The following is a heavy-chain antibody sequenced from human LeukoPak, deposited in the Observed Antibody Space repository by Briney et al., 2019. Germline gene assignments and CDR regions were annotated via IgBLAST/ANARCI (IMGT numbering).Heavy chain of an antibody. Sequence: SQTLSLTCAISGDSVSSNSAAWNWIRQSPSRGLEWLGRTYYRSKWYNDYAVSVKSRITINPDTSKNQFSLQLNSVTPEDTAVYYCARAEKTTEYSSGWSDYFDYWGQGTLVTVSS. CDR2: TYYRSKWYN. J-gene: IGHJ4*02. V-gene: IGHV6-1*01. CDR3: ARAEKTTEYSSGWSDYFDY. D-gene: IGHD6-19*01. CDR1: GDSVSSNSAA.